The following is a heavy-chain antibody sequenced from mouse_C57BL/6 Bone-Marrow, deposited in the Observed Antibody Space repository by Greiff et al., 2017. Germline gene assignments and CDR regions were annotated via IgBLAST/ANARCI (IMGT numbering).Heavy chain of an antibody. CDR2: IWGDGST. D-gene: IGHD3-3*01. Sequence: VKLMESGPGLVAPSQSLSITCTVSGFSLTSYGVSWVRQPPGKGLEWLGVIWGDGSTNYHSALISRLSISKDNSKSQVFLKLNRLHADDTATYCCARPGGEGHYFDYWGQGTTRTVSS. CDR1: GFSLTSYG. J-gene: IGHJ2*01. CDR3: ARPGGEGHYFDY. V-gene: IGHV2-3*01.